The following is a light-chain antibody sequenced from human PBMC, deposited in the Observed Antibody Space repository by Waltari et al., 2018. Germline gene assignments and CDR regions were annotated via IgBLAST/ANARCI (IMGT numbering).Light chain of an antibody. CDR2: AAS. Sequence: DIQMTQSPSSLSASVGDRVTITCRASQSISMYLNWYQRRPGKAPNLLIYAASSLQSGVPSRFSGSGSGTDFTLTISSLQPEDFATYYCQQNYSPPTFGQGTRLEIK. CDR1: QSISMY. V-gene: IGKV1-39*01. J-gene: IGKJ5*01. CDR3: QQNYSPPT.